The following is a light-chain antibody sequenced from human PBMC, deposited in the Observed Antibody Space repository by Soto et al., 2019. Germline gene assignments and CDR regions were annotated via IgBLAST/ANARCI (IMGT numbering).Light chain of an antibody. Sequence: DIQMTQSPSSLSASVGDRVTITCRASQDINNYLAWYQQRPGKVPKLLIYAASTLQSGVPSRFSGSGSGTAFTLTISSLQPEDGATYYCQKYDIAPRTFGGGTKVEIK. V-gene: IGKV1-27*01. CDR3: QKYDIAPRT. CDR2: AAS. CDR1: QDINNY. J-gene: IGKJ4*01.